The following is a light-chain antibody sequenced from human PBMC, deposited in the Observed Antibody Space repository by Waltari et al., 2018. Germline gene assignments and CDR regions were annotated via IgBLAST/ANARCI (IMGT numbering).Light chain of an antibody. Sequence: QSVLTQPPSASGTPGQRVTISCSGSSSNIGSNYVYWYQQFPGAAPKLLIYRNNQRPSGVPDRFSGSKSGTSASLAISGLRSEDEDDYYCAAWDDSLSGGVFGGGTKLTVL. CDR2: RNN. V-gene: IGLV1-47*01. CDR1: SSNIGSNY. J-gene: IGLJ2*01. CDR3: AAWDDSLSGGV.